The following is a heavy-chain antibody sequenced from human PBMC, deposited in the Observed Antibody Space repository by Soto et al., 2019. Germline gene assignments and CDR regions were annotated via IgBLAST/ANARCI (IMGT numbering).Heavy chain of an antibody. D-gene: IGHD6-13*01. CDR1: GFTFSSYA. Sequence: EVQLLESGGGLVQPGGSLRLSCAASGFTFSSYAMSWVRQAPGKGLEWVSAISGSGGSTYYADSVKGRFTISRDNSKNTLYLQKNSRRAEDTAVYYCAKKVVSSWYGGFDYWGQGTLVTVSS. CDR2: ISGSGGST. V-gene: IGHV3-23*01. J-gene: IGHJ4*02. CDR3: AKKVVSSWYGGFDY.